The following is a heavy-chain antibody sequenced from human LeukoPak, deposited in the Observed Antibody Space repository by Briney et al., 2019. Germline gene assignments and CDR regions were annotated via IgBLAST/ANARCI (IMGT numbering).Heavy chain of an antibody. CDR2: IYTSGST. CDR3: ASTRYLWGSDYNWFDP. Sequence: SETLSLTCTVSGGSISSYYWSWIRQPAGKGLEWIGRIYTSGSTNYNPSLKSRVTMSVDTFKNQFSLKLSSVTAADTAVYYCASTRYLWGSDYNWFDPWGQGTLVTVSS. J-gene: IGHJ5*02. D-gene: IGHD7-27*01. CDR1: GGSISSYY. V-gene: IGHV4-4*07.